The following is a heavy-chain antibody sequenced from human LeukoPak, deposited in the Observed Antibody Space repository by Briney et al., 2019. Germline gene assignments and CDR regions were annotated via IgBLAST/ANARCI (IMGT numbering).Heavy chain of an antibody. CDR2: ISSDGANA. D-gene: IGHD3-10*01. J-gene: IGHJ4*02. CDR1: GFTFSRYN. V-gene: IGHV3-74*01. CDR3: VLLSLTPG. Sequence: GGSLRLSCAASGFTFSRYNMNWVRQALGQGLEWVACISSDGANANYADSVKGRFTISRDNAKNTLYLQMNSLRAEDTAVYYCVLLSLTPGWGQGTLVTVSS.